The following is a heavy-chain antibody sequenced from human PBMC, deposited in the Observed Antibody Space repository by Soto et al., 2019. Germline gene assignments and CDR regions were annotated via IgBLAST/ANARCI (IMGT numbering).Heavy chain of an antibody. CDR1: GGSFSGYY. D-gene: IGHD3-10*01. V-gene: IGHV4-34*01. J-gene: IGHJ5*02. CDR3: ARGPSPIYGSGSYYRNWFDP. Sequence: QVQLQQWGAGLLKPSETLSLTCAVYGGSFSGYYWSWIRQPPGKGLEWIGEINHSGSTNYNPSLKSRVTISVDTSKSQFSLKLSSVTAADTAVYYCARGPSPIYGSGSYYRNWFDPWGQGTLVTVSS. CDR2: INHSGST.